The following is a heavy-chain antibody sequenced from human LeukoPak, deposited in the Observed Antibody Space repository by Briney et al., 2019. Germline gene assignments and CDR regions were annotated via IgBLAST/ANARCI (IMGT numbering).Heavy chain of an antibody. CDR3: ASTNDFGDYVGA. CDR2: MYHGGST. D-gene: IGHD4-17*01. CDR1: GGSISSGGFS. Sequence: SETLSLTCAVSGGSISSGGFSWSWIRQPPGKGLEWIGYMYHGGSTYYNPSLESRVTISVDRSKNQFSLKLSSVTDADTAVYYCASTNDFGDYVGAWGQGTLVTVSP. J-gene: IGHJ5*02. V-gene: IGHV4-30-2*01.